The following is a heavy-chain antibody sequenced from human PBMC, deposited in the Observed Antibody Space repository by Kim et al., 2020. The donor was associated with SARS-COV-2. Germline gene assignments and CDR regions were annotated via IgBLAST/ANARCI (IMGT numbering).Heavy chain of an antibody. CDR3: ARVGTLQWVVRARYYGMDV. J-gene: IGHJ6*02. CDR1: GYTFTSYD. D-gene: IGHD6-19*01. V-gene: IGHV1-8*01. Sequence: ASVKVSCKASGYTFTSYDINWVRQATGQGLEWMGWMNPNSGNTGYAQKFQGRVTITRNTSISTAYMELSSLRSEDTAVYYCARVGTLQWVVRARYYGMDVWGQGTTVTVSS. CDR2: MNPNSGNT.